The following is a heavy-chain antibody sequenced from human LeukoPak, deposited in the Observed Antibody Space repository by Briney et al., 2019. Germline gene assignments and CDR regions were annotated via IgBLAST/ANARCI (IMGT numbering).Heavy chain of an antibody. D-gene: IGHD3-3*01. Sequence: ASVKVSCKASGYTFTSYGISWVRQAPGQGLEWLGWIIPYNGNTTYAQKLQGRVTMTTDASTSTAYMELRSLRSDDTAVYYCARAAEYYDFWSALFDYWGQGTLVTVSS. CDR2: IIPYNGNT. J-gene: IGHJ4*02. CDR1: GYTFTSYG. CDR3: ARAAEYYDFWSALFDY. V-gene: IGHV1-18*01.